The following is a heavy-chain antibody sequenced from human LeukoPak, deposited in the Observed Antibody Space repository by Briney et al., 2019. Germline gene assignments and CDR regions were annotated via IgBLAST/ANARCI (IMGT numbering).Heavy chain of an antibody. CDR3: AKSLRGYFDY. Sequence: GRSLRLSCAASGFTFSSYAMHWVRQAPGKGLEWVAVISYDGSNKYYADSVKGRFTISRDNAKNSLYLQMNSLRAEDTAVYYCAKSLRGYFDYWGQGTLVTVSS. D-gene: IGHD5/OR15-5a*01. V-gene: IGHV3-30*04. J-gene: IGHJ4*02. CDR2: ISYDGSNK. CDR1: GFTFSSYA.